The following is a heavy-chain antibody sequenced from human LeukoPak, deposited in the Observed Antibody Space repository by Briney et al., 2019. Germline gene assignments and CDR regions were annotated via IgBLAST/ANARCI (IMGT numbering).Heavy chain of an antibody. D-gene: IGHD2-2*01. CDR1: GLTFRNYG. V-gene: IGHV3-33*03. Sequence: GTPLRLSCVASGLTFRNYGFHWVRQAPGKGLEWVAIIYSGGGTTKYYAESVKDRLTITRDDSRDTLYLQMNSLRAEDTAVYYCVVILVPGGVWHFDLWGRGTLVTVSS. CDR2: IYSGGGTTK. J-gene: IGHJ2*01. CDR3: VVILVPGGVWHFDL.